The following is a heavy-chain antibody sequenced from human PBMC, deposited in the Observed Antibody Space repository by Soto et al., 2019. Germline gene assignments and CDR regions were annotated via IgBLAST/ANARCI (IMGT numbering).Heavy chain of an antibody. Sequence: QVQLVQSGAEVKTPGASVKVSCKASGYTFTSYDINWVRQATGQGREWMGWMNPNSGKTGYAQKCQDRVTMTMNTSISTAYMELSSLRSEDTAVYFCARRPTTVVYYYYYGMDVWGQGTTVTVSS. J-gene: IGHJ6*02. V-gene: IGHV1-8*01. CDR2: MNPNSGKT. D-gene: IGHD4-17*01. CDR3: ARRPTTVVYYYYYGMDV. CDR1: GYTFTSYD.